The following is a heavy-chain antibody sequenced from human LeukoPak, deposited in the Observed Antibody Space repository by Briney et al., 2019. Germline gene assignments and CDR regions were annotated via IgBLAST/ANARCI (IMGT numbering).Heavy chain of an antibody. CDR3: APIFGGYSDFDY. CDR1: GGSFSTYY. Sequence: SETLSLTCAVYGGSFSTYYWRWVRQPPGKGLEWIGEITQSGRTNYNPSLKSRVTIPIDTSKNQFSLQLTSVAAADTAVYYCAPIFGGYSDFDYWGQGTLVTVSS. V-gene: IGHV4-34*01. D-gene: IGHD5-12*01. J-gene: IGHJ4*02. CDR2: ITQSGRT.